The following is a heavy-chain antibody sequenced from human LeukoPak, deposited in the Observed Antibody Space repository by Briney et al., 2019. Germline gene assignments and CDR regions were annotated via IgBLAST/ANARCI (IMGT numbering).Heavy chain of an antibody. CDR2: INPSGGST. CDR3: ARDREPLWSGYFFHATGSPFGY. V-gene: IGHV1-46*01. Sequence: ASVKVSCKASGYTFTSYYMHWVRQAPGQGLEWMGIINPSGGSTSYAQKFQGRVTMTRDMSTSTVYMELSSLRSDDTAVYYCARDREPLWSGYFFHATGSPFGYWGQGTLVTVSS. D-gene: IGHD3-3*01. CDR1: GYTFTSYY. J-gene: IGHJ4*02.